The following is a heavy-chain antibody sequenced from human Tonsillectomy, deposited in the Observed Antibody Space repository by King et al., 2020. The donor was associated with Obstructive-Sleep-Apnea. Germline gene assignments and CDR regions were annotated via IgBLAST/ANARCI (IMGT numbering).Heavy chain of an antibody. J-gene: IGHJ6*02. CDR3: ARVGLTIFGVVYGLDV. D-gene: IGHD3-3*01. CDR1: GGSISSSSYY. V-gene: IGHV4-39*07. CDR2: IYYSGST. Sequence: LQLQESGPGLVKPSETLSLTCSVSGGSISSSSYYWGWIRQPPGKGLEWIGTIYYSGSTSYNPSLMSRVTISVDTSKNQFSLKLSSLTAADTAVYYWARVGLTIFGVVYGLDVWGQGTTVTVSS.